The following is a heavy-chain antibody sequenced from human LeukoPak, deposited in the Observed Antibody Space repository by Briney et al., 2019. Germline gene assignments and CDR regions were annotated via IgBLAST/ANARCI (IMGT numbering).Heavy chain of an antibody. CDR3: ARRGSAGGRCFDA. CDR2: INHSGST. J-gene: IGHJ4*02. CDR1: GGSISSGSYY. D-gene: IGHD6-13*01. Sequence: SETLSLTCTVSGGSISSGSYYWSWIRQPPGKGLEWVGEINHSGSTTYNSSLKSRVIISVDTSRSQFSLNLNSVTAADTAVYYCARRGSAGGRCFDAWGQGILVTVSS. V-gene: IGHV4-39*07.